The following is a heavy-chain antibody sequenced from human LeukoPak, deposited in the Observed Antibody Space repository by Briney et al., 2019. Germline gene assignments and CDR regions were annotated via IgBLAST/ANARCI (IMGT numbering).Heavy chain of an antibody. Sequence: SETLSLTCAVYGGSFSGYYWSWIRQPPGKGLEWIGEINHSGSTNYNPSLKSRVTISVDTSKNQFSLKLSSVTAADTAVYYCARSVALSIAAAVGWFDPWGQGTLVTVSS. CDR2: INHSGST. J-gene: IGHJ5*02. D-gene: IGHD6-13*01. CDR1: GGSFSGYY. CDR3: ARSVALSIAAAVGWFDP. V-gene: IGHV4-34*01.